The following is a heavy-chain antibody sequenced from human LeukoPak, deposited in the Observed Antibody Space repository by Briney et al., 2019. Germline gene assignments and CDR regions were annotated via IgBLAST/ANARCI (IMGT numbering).Heavy chain of an antibody. CDR3: ATTSAYDFWSGSFDY. CDR2: ISYDGSNK. V-gene: IGHV3-30*03. Sequence: GGSLRLSCAASGFTFSSYGMHWVRQAPGKGLEWVAVISYDGSNKYYADSVKGRFTISRDNSKNTLYLQMNSLGAEDTAVYYCATTSAYDFWSGSFDYWGQGTLVTVSS. J-gene: IGHJ4*02. D-gene: IGHD3-3*01. CDR1: GFTFSSYG.